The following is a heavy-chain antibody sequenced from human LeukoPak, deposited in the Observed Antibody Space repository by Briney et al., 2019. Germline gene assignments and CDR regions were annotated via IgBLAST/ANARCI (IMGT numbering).Heavy chain of an antibody. D-gene: IGHD2/OR15-2a*01. CDR2: VSSYNAKT. Sequence: ASVKVSCKASGYTFTSYYVHWVRQAPGQGLEWMGWVSSYNAKTNYAQNLQDRVTMTTDTSTSTVYMELRSLRSDDTALCYCARGDTFLPTHYFDPWGQGTLVTVSS. CDR3: ARGDTFLPTHYFDP. J-gene: IGHJ5*02. CDR1: GYTFTSYY. V-gene: IGHV1-18*04.